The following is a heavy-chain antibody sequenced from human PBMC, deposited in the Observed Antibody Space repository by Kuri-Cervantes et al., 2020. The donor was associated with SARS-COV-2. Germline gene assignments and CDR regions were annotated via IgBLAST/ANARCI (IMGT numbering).Heavy chain of an antibody. D-gene: IGHD3-22*01. CDR1: GGTFSSDG. V-gene: IGHV1-69*04. CDR2: IIPILGTA. CDR3: ARDRKDYYDSSGSKTRSSYYMDV. Sequence: SVKVSCKASGGTFSSDGISWVRQAPGQGLEWMGRIIPILGTANYAQKFQGRVTIAADTSTTTAYMELRSLRSDDTAVYYYARDRKDYYDSSGSKTRSSYYMDVWGKGTTVTVSS. J-gene: IGHJ6*03.